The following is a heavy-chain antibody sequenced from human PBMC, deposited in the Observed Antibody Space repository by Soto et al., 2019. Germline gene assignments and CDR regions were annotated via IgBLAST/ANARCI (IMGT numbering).Heavy chain of an antibody. Sequence: SEILSLTCTVSGGSISSGDYYWSWIRQPPGKGLEWIGYIYYSGSTYYNPSLKSRVTISVDTSKNQFSLKLSSVTAADTAVYSCAGTYYYGSGTSRYFDYWGQGTLVTVSS. CDR2: IYYSGST. V-gene: IGHV4-30-4*01. CDR1: GGSISSGDYY. CDR3: AGTYYYGSGTSRYFDY. D-gene: IGHD3-10*01. J-gene: IGHJ4*02.